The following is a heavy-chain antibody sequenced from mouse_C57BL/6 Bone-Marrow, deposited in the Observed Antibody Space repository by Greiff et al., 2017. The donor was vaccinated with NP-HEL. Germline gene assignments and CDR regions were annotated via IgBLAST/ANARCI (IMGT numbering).Heavy chain of an antibody. CDR2: TYPGSGST. J-gene: IGHJ4*01. CDR1: GYTFTSYW. Sequence: QVQLQQPGAELVKPGASVKLSCKASGYTFTSYWITWVKQRPGQGLEWIGDTYPGSGSTNYNEKFKSKATLTVDTSSSTAYMQLSSLTSEDSAVYYCARWTYYGAMDYWGQGASVTVSS. CDR3: ARWTYYGAMDY. V-gene: IGHV1-55*01. D-gene: IGHD1-1*01.